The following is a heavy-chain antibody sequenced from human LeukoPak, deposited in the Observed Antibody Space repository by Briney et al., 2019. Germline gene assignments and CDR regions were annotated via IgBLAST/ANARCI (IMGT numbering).Heavy chain of an antibody. D-gene: IGHD6-19*01. CDR3: ARAVGEQWPKYYYYGMDV. V-gene: IGHV4-39*07. CDR2: IYYSGST. CDR1: GGSISSSSYY. J-gene: IGHJ6*02. Sequence: SETLSLTCTVSGGSISSSSYYWGWIRQPPGKGLEWIGSIYYSGSTNYNPSLKSRVTISVDTSKNQFSLKLSSVTAADTAVYYCARAVGEQWPKYYYYGMDVWRQGTTVTVSS.